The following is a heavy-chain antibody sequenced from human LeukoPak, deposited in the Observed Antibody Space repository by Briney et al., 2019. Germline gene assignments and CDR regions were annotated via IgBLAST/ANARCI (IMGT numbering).Heavy chain of an antibody. D-gene: IGHD3-3*01. J-gene: IGHJ3*02. V-gene: IGHV3-53*01. Sequence: GGSLRLSCAASGFTVSSNYMSWVRQAPGKGLEWVSVIYSGGSTYYADSVKGRFTISRDNSKNTLYLQMNSLRAEDTAVYYCARGGYYDFWSGSEGLPHDAFDIWGQGTMVTVSS. CDR1: GFTVSSNY. CDR3: ARGGYYDFWSGSEGLPHDAFDI. CDR2: IYSGGST.